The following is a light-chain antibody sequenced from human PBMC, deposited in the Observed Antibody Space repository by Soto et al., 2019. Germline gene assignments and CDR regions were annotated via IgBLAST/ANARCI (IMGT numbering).Light chain of an antibody. J-gene: IGLJ1*01. CDR2: EVS. V-gene: IGLV2-14*01. Sequence: QSVLTQPASVSGSPGQSITISCTGTSSDVGGFDFVSWFQRHPGKAPKLLIYEVSRLPSGISNRFSGSKPVNKASLTISGLQAEDEAEYFCSSYISTTSLFLFGTGTKVTGL. CDR3: SSYISTTSLFL. CDR1: SSDVGGFDF.